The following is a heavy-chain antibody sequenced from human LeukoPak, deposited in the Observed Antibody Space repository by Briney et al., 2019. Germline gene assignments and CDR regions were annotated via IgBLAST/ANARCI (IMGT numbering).Heavy chain of an antibody. V-gene: IGHV3-30*18. CDR2: ISYDGSNK. CDR3: AKCSGPQGPYYYYYMDV. D-gene: IGHD2-15*01. J-gene: IGHJ6*03. CDR1: GFTFSSYG. Sequence: PGGSLRLSCAASGFTFSSYGMHWVRQAPGKGQEWVAVISYDGSNKYYADSVKGRFTISRDNSKNTLYLQMNSLRAEDTAVYYCAKCSGPQGPYYYYYMDVWGKGTTVTVSS.